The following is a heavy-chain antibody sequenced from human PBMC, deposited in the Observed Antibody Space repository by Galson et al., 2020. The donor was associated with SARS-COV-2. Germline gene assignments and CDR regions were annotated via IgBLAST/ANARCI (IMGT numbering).Heavy chain of an antibody. Sequence: TGGSLRLSCAASGFTFSDYYMHWIRQAPGKGLEWVAYITTRGSTTRYADSVKGRFTISRDNANSSLSLQMNSLRAEDTALYYCARQLYRGVTIFGGPKGGMDVWGQGTTVTVSS. D-gene: IGHD3-3*01. CDR1: GFTFSDYY. CDR2: ITTRGSTT. J-gene: IGHJ6*02. V-gene: IGHV3-11*01. CDR3: ARQLYRGVTIFGGPKGGMDV.